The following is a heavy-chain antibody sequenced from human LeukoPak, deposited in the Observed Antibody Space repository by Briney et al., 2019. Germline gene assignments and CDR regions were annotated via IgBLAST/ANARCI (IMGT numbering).Heavy chain of an antibody. V-gene: IGHV4-39*02. CDR3: AKGRSVGANHDAFDI. CDR1: GDSITSSYY. CDR2: ISYSGSA. J-gene: IGHJ3*02. Sequence: SETLSLTCNVSGDSITSSYYWGWIRQPPGKGLEWIGSISYSGSAYYNPSLKSRLTISVDTSKNLFSLILGSVTAADTAVYYCAKGRSVGANHDAFDIWGQGTMVTVSS. D-gene: IGHD1-26*01.